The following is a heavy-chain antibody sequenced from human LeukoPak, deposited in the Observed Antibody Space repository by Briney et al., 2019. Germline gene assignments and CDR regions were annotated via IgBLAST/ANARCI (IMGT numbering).Heavy chain of an antibody. Sequence: PGGSLRLSCAASGFTFNNYPMSWVRQAPEKGLEWVSVIGSSGGSTHYADSVKGRFTISRDNSRNTLSLQMNSLRAEDTAVYYCAKDPSDYVGAFDIWGQGTMVSVSS. D-gene: IGHD4-23*01. CDR3: AKDPSDYVGAFDI. CDR1: GFTFNNYP. V-gene: IGHV3-23*01. J-gene: IGHJ3*02. CDR2: IGSSGGST.